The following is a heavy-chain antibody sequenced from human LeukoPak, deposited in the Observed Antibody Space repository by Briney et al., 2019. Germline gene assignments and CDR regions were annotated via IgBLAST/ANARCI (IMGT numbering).Heavy chain of an antibody. V-gene: IGHV3-48*03. Sequence: GGSLRLSCAASGFTLRNYEMNWVRQAPGKGLEWVSYISASGITMYYADSVKDRFTISRDNAKNSLYLQMNRLRAEDTAVYYCTRDPTGGNHYGPFDYWGQGTLVTVSS. CDR1: GFTLRNYE. CDR2: ISASGITM. J-gene: IGHJ4*02. D-gene: IGHD2-8*02. CDR3: TRDPTGGNHYGPFDY.